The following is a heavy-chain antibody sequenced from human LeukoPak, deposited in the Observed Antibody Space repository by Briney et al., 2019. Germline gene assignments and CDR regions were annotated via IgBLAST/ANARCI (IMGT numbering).Heavy chain of an antibody. CDR2: IRYDGSNK. CDR1: GFTFSSYG. D-gene: IGHD3-3*01. V-gene: IGHV3-30*02. J-gene: IGHJ4*02. Sequence: GGSLRLSCAASGFTFSSYGMHWVRQAPGKGLEWVAFIRYDGSNKYYADSVKGRFTISRDNSKNTPYLQMNSLRAEDTAVYYCAKGRFLEWLRFDYWGQGTLVTVSS. CDR3: AKGRFLEWLRFDY.